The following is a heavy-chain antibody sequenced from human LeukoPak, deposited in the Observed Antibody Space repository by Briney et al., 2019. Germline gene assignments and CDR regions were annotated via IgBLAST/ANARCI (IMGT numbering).Heavy chain of an antibody. CDR3: ARGATTGDF. CDR2: IYPGDSDI. J-gene: IGHJ4*02. D-gene: IGHD4-17*01. V-gene: IGHV5-51*01. CDR1: GYSFTTYW. Sequence: KVGESLKISCKGSGYSFTTYWIAWVRQMPVKGLEWMGIIYPGDSDIRFSPSFQGQVTISVDKSISTAYLQWSSLKASDTAMYYCARGATTGDFWGQGTLVTVSS.